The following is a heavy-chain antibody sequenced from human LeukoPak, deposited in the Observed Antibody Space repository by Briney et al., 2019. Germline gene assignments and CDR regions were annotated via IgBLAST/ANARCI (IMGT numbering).Heavy chain of an antibody. D-gene: IGHD6-6*01. CDR1: GGTFSSYA. V-gene: IGHV1-69*05. CDR2: IIPIFGTA. J-gene: IGHJ6*03. CDR3: ARDGAARHYYYYYMDV. Sequence: ASVKVSCKASGGTFSSYAISWARQAPGQGLEWMGGIIPIFGTANYAQKFQGRVTITTDESTSTAYMELSSLSSEDTALYYCARDGAARHYYYYYMDVWGKGTTVTVSS.